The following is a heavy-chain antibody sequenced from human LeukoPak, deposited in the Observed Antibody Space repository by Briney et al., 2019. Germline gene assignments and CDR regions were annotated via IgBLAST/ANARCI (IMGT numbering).Heavy chain of an antibody. Sequence: PGGSLRLSCAASGFTFSSYAMSWVRQAPGKGLEWVSAISGGGGGTYYAGSVKGRFTISRDDSKNTLYLQMNSLRAEDTAVYYCAKEEWLLAVYFDYWGQGTLVTVSS. CDR1: GFTFSSYA. J-gene: IGHJ4*02. CDR3: AKEEWLLAVYFDY. CDR2: ISGGGGGT. V-gene: IGHV3-23*01. D-gene: IGHD3-3*01.